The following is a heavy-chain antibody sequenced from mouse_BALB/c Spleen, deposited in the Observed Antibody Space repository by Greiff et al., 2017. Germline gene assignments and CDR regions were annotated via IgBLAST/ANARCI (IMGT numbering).Heavy chain of an antibody. CDR3: AYDGRLAY. D-gene: IGHD2-12*01. Sequence: VQLQQSGAELARPGASVKLSCKASGYTFTSYWMQWVKQRPGQGLEWIGAIYPGDGDTRYTQKFKGKATLTADKSSSTAYMQLSSLASEDSAVYYCAYDGRLAYWGQGTLVTVSA. CDR2: IYPGDGDT. J-gene: IGHJ3*01. CDR1: GYTFTSYW. V-gene: IGHV1-87*01.